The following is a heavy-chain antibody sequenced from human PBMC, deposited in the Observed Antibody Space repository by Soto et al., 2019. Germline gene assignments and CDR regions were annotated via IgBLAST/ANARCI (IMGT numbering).Heavy chain of an antibody. V-gene: IGHV1-18*01. J-gene: IGHJ4*02. CDR2: ISAYNGNT. CDR3: AREGLVQFDY. CDR1: GYIFTTYS. D-gene: IGHD2-8*02. Sequence: ASVKVSCKASGYIFTTYSIAWVRQAPGQGLEWMGWISAYNGNTNYAQKFQGRVTMTTDTSTNTAYMELRSLRSEDTAVYYCAREGLVQFDYWGQGTLVTVSS.